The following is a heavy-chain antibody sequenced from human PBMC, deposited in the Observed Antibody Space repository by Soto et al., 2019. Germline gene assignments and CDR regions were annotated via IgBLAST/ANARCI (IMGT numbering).Heavy chain of an antibody. Sequence: QVQLVESGGGVVQPGRSLRLSCAASGFTFSSYGMHWVRQAPGKGLEWVAVIWYDGSEKYYADSVKGRFTISRDNSKNTLYLKMNSLRAEDTAVYYCARQSLGNIRLRGFDYWGQGALVTVSS. CDR1: GFTFSSYG. D-gene: IGHD1-1*01. CDR3: ARQSLGNIRLRGFDY. V-gene: IGHV3-33*01. CDR2: IWYDGSEK. J-gene: IGHJ4*02.